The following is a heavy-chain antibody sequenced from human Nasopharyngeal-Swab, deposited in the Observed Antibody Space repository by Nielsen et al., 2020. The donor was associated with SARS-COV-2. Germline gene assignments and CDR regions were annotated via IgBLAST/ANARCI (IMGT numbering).Heavy chain of an antibody. J-gene: IGHJ6*02. Sequence: ASVKVSCKASGYTFTSYYMHWVRQAPGQGLEWMGIINPSGGSTSYAQKFQGRVTMTRDTSTSTVYMELSSPRSEDTAVYYCARDLGGSYQYYYYGMDVWGQGTTGTVSS. CDR2: INPSGGST. D-gene: IGHD1-26*01. V-gene: IGHV1-46*01. CDR3: ARDLGGSYQYYYYGMDV. CDR1: GYTFTSYY.